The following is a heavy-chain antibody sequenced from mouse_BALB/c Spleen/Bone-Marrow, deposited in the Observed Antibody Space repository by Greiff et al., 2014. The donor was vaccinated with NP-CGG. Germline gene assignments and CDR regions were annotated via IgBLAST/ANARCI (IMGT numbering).Heavy chain of an antibody. V-gene: IGHV1-20*02. CDR1: GYSFTGYF. D-gene: IGHD2-10*02. CDR2: INPYNGDT. CDR3: ARYGNYPYFDY. J-gene: IGHJ2*01. Sequence: EVKLEESGPELVKPGASVKISCKASGYSFTGYFMNWVMQSHGKSLEWIGRINPYNGDTFYNQKFKGKATLTVDKSSSTAHMELRSLASEDSAVYHCARYGNYPYFDYWGQGTTLTVSS.